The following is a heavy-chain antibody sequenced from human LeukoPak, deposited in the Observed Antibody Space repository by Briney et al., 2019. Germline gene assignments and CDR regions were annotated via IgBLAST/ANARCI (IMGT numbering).Heavy chain of an antibody. Sequence: GGSLRLSCAASGFTFSSIHMVWVRQAPGKGLEWVSVTYTGGNSYYADSVKGRFIISRDISKNTLYLQMNSLRAEDSALYYCARGGRGSAAVVAPRSFDIWGQETMVTVSS. V-gene: IGHV3-53*01. J-gene: IGHJ3*02. CDR1: GFTFSSIH. CDR2: TYTGGNS. CDR3: ARGGRGSAAVVAPRSFDI. D-gene: IGHD3-22*01.